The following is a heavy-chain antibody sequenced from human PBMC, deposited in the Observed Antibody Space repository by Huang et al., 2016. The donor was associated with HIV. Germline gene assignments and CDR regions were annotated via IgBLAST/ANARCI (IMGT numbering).Heavy chain of an antibody. Sequence: EVLLVQSGAELKEPGESLKISCKASGYGFCSYWIGWVRQKPGKGLVWMGIIYPRDAETKYSPSFDGQVTISADKSTRTAYLQWESLKAPDTAIYFCARQVDGFRSHFDFWGQGTLVSVSS. D-gene: IGHD5-18*01. J-gene: IGHJ4*02. CDR2: IYPRDAET. V-gene: IGHV5-51*01. CDR3: ARQVDGFRSHFDF. CDR1: GYGFCSYW.